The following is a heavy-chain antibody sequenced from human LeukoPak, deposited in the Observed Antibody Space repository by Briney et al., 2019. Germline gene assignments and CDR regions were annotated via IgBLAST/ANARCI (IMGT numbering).Heavy chain of an antibody. CDR3: ARSILVVPVASHYNYGVDV. D-gene: IGHD2-2*01. CDR1: GYTFAKYA. CDR2: INAGNGNT. V-gene: IGHV1-3*01. Sequence: GAPVKVSCKASGYTFAKYAIHWVRQAPGQRLEWMGWINAGNGNTRYSQKFQGGVPITRDTSASTAYMELSSLRSEDTAVYYCARSILVVPVASHYNYGVDVWGQGTTVTVSS. J-gene: IGHJ6*02.